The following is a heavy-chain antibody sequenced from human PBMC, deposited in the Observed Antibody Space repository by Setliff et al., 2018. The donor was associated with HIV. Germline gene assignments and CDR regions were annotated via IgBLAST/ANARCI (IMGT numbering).Heavy chain of an antibody. CDR2: ISGNGGST. V-gene: IGHV3-23*01. D-gene: IGHD3-22*01. CDR3: AKGYFYGSGGYSPLFDY. J-gene: IGHJ4*02. CDR1: GFTFNNYA. Sequence: GGSLRLSCAASGFTFNNYAMTWVRQAPGKGLEWVSGISGNGGSTHYADSVKGRVTISRDSTKKTLSLQMNSLRAEDTAVYYCAKGYFYGSGGYSPLFDYWGQGTLVTVSS.